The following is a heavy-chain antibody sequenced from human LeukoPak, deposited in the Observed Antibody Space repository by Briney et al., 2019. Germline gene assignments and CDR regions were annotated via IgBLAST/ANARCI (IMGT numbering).Heavy chain of an antibody. Sequence: GGSLRLSCAASGFTFSSYAMSWVRQAPGKGLEWVSAISGSGGSTYYADSVKGRFTISRDNSKNTLYLQMNSLRAEDTAVYYCAKDSLYNWNYVGYYYTDVWGKGTTVTVSS. CDR3: AKDSLYNWNYVGYYYTDV. V-gene: IGHV3-23*01. J-gene: IGHJ6*03. CDR1: GFTFSSYA. D-gene: IGHD1-7*01. CDR2: ISGSGGST.